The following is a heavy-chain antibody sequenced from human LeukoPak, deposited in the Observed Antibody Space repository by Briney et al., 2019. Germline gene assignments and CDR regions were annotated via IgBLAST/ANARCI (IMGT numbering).Heavy chain of an antibody. CDR1: GFTFSSYW. Sequence: GGSLRLSCAASGFTFSSYWMHWVRQAPGKGLVWVSRINSDGSSTSYADSVKGRFTISRDNAKNTLYLQMNSLRAEDTAVYYCARDDLYCSGGSCYSDVFDYWGQGTLVTVSS. V-gene: IGHV3-74*01. J-gene: IGHJ4*02. CDR3: ARDDLYCSGGSCYSDVFDY. D-gene: IGHD2-15*01. CDR2: INSDGSST.